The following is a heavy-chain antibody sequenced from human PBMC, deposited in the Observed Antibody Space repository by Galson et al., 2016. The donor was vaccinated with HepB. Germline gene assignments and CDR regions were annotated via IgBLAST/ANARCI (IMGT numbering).Heavy chain of an antibody. Sequence: SLRLSCATSGFTFSDYPMYWIRQAPGEGLEWVARISHDAIHTSYADSLKGRFTISRDNSKNTLSLQMNGLRAEDTAVYYCARGTFCSGDSCYSPAFDTWGQGTMVTVSS. J-gene: IGHJ3*02. D-gene: IGHD2-15*01. CDR1: GFTFSDYP. CDR3: ARGTFCSGDSCYSPAFDT. V-gene: IGHV3-30-3*01. CDR2: ISHDAIHT.